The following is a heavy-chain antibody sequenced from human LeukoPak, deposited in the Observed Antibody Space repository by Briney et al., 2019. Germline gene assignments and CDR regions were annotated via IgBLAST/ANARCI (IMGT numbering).Heavy chain of an antibody. CDR3: VRVALGMFGEYDY. Sequence: PGGSLRLSCAASGFTFSNYAMSWVRQAPGKGLEWVGRSRSKGFSYNAEYAASVKGRFTISRDESKTSLDLQMNSLKSEDTAVYYCVRVALGMFGEYDYWGQGTLVTVSS. D-gene: IGHD7-27*01. V-gene: IGHV3-72*01. CDR1: GFTFSNYA. CDR2: SRSKGFSYNA. J-gene: IGHJ4*02.